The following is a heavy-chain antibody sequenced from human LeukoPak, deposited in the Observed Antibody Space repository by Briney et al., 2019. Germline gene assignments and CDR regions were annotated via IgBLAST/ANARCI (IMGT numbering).Heavy chain of an antibody. V-gene: IGHV3-7*01. CDR1: GFTFSSYW. D-gene: IGHD6-19*01. CDR3: ARVSSLAVAGFFDH. Sequence: PGGSLRLSCAASGFTFSSYWMNWVRQAPGKGLEWVAKIKQDGSEKDYVDSVKGRFTISRDNAKNSLYLQMNSLRAEDTAVYYCARVSSLAVAGFFDHWGQGILVTVSS. J-gene: IGHJ4*02. CDR2: IKQDGSEK.